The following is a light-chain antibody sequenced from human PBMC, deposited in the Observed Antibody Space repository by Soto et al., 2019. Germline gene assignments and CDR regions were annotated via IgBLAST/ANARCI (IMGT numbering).Light chain of an antibody. J-gene: IGLJ1*01. CDR3: SSYKSSIIDYV. CDR2: EVS. Sequence: QSVLTQPASVSGSPGQSITISCTGTSSDVGGYNYVSWYQQHPGKAPKLMIYEVSNRPSGVSNRFSGSKSGNTASLTISGLQAEDEADYYCSSYKSSIIDYVFGTGTKVTVL. CDR1: SSDVGGYNY. V-gene: IGLV2-14*01.